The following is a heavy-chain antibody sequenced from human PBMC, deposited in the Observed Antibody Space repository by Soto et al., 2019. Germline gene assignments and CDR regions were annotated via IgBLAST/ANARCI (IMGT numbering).Heavy chain of an antibody. CDR2: IYWDDDK. Sequence: QITLKESGPPLVKPTQTLTLTCTFSGFSLSTSGVGVGWIRQPPGKALEWLALIYWDDDKRYSPSLKSRLTISKDTSKNKVVLTITNMDPVDTATYYCAHSHRNYYGSVAFDYWGQGTLVTVSS. CDR3: AHSHRNYYGSVAFDY. CDR1: GFSLSTSGVG. D-gene: IGHD3-10*01. V-gene: IGHV2-5*02. J-gene: IGHJ4*02.